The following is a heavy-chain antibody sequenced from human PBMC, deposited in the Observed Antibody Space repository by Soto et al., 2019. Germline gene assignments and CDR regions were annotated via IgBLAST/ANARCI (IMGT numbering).Heavy chain of an antibody. J-gene: IGHJ5*02. CDR1: GYTFSRHG. D-gene: IGHD3-10*01. V-gene: IGHV3-33*01. Sequence: QEQLVESGGGVVQPGGSLTLSCAASGYTFSRHGMHWVRQATGKGLEWVAIIYSDGSNKYYADAVNGRFTITKDNSRNTLYLKVNKLRTEDTAMDQCARHRDAWPPGFIDLWGQGTLVTASS. CDR2: IYSDGSNK. CDR3: ARHRDAWPPGFIDL.